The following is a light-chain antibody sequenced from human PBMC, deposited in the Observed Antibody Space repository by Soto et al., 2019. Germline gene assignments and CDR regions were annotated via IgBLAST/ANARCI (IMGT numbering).Light chain of an antibody. J-gene: IGLJ3*02. CDR2: EGI. V-gene: IGLV2-23*03. CDR3: CSYAGSSSFVV. Sequence: QSALTQPPSASGSPGQSVTISCTGTSSDVGGYKFVSWYQQHPGKAPKLIIYEGIKRPSGVSIRFSASKSGNTASLTISGLQAEDEADYYCCSYAGSSSFVVFGGGTKLTVL. CDR1: SSDVGGYKF.